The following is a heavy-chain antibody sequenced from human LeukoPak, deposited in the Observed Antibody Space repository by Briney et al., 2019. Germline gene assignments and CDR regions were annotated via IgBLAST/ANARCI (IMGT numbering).Heavy chain of an antibody. D-gene: IGHD5-12*01. V-gene: IGHV1-69*13. J-gene: IGHJ5*02. Sequence: SVKVSCKPSGGAFSNYGISWVRQAPGQRLEWMGRIIPVYSTVKYAHKFQDRVTISADESTSTAYMELSSLRYDDTAVYYCAREMFSAAGYDGGFLDLWGQGTRVSVSS. CDR1: GGAFSNYG. CDR3: AREMFSAAGYDGGFLDL. CDR2: IIPVYSTV.